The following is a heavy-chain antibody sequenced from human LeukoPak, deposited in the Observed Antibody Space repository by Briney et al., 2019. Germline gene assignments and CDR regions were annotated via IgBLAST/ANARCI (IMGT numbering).Heavy chain of an antibody. D-gene: IGHD3-22*01. CDR2: INPNSGGT. Sequence: GASVKVSCKASGYTFTGYYMHWVRQAPGQGLEWMGWINPNSGGTNYAQKFQGRVIMTRDMSISTAYMEVSRLTSDDTAVYYCARATIADSSTYYIDYRGLGTLVTVSS. CDR3: ARATIADSSTYYIDY. V-gene: IGHV1-2*02. J-gene: IGHJ4*02. CDR1: GYTFTGYY.